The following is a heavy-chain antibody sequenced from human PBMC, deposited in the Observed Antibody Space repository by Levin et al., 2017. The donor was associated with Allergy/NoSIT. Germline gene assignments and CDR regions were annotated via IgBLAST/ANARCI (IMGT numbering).Heavy chain of an antibody. Sequence: KSSETLSLTCTVSGGSISSGDYYWSWIRQPPGTGLEWIGYIYYSGSTYYNPSLKSRVTISVDTSKNQFSLKLSSVTAADTAVYYCAREAITMVRGVNPNDAFDIWGQGTMVTVSS. V-gene: IGHV4-30-4*01. CDR1: GGSISSGDYY. D-gene: IGHD3-10*01. CDR3: AREAITMVRGVNPNDAFDI. J-gene: IGHJ3*02. CDR2: IYYSGST.